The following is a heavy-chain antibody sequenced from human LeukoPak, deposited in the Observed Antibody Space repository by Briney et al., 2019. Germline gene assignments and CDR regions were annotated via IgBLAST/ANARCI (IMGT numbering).Heavy chain of an antibody. CDR2: INPSGGST. Sequence: ASVKVSCKASGYTFTSYYMHWVRQAPGQGLEWMGIINPSGGSTSYAQKFQGRVTMTRDTSTSTVYMELSSLRSEDTAVYYCARDRGKEEMATDFDYRGQGTLVTVSS. CDR1: GYTFTSYY. CDR3: ARDRGKEEMATDFDY. J-gene: IGHJ4*02. D-gene: IGHD5-24*01. V-gene: IGHV1-46*01.